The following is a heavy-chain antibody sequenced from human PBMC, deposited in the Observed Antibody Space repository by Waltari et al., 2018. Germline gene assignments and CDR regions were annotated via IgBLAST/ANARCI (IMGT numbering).Heavy chain of an antibody. Sequence: QLQLQESGPGLVKPSETLSLTCTVSGGSISSSSYYWGWLRQPPGKGLEWIGSIYYSGSTYYNPSLKSRVTISVDTSKNQFSLKLSSVTAADTAVYYCARRSLWFGELFDYWGQGTLVTVSS. CDR2: IYYSGST. J-gene: IGHJ4*02. D-gene: IGHD3-10*01. CDR1: GGSISSSSYY. V-gene: IGHV4-39*07. CDR3: ARRSLWFGELFDY.